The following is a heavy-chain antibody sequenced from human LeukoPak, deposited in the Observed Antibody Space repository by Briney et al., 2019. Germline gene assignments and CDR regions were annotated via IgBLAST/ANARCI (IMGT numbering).Heavy chain of an antibody. CDR3: ARGGEDIVVVPAARTDNWFDP. CDR1: GYTFTGYY. V-gene: IGHV1-2*02. CDR2: INPNSGGT. D-gene: IGHD2-2*01. Sequence: ASVKVSCKASGYTFTGYYMHWVRQAPGQGLEWMGWINPNSGGTIYAQKFQGRVTMTRNTSISTAYMELSSLRSEDTAVYYCARGGEDIVVVPAARTDNWFDPWGQGTLVTVSS. J-gene: IGHJ5*02.